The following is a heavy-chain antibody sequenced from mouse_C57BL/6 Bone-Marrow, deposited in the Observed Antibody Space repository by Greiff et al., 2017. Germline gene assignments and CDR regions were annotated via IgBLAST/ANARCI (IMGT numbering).Heavy chain of an antibody. V-gene: IGHV1-18*01. CDR3: AREFHYYGSSYGYWYVDV. CDR1: GYTFTDYN. D-gene: IGHD1-1*01. J-gene: IGHJ1*03. Sequence: VQLQQSGPELVKPGASVKIPCKASGYTFTDYNMDWVKQSHGKSLEWIGDINPNNGGTIYNQKFKGKATLTVDKSSSTAYMELRSLTSEDTAVYYCAREFHYYGSSYGYWYVDVGGTGNTVTVSS. CDR2: INPNNGGT.